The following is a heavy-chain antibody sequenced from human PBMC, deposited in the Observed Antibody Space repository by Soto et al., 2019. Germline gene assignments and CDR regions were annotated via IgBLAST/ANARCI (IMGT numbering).Heavy chain of an antibody. D-gene: IGHD2-8*01. CDR3: AKNGQPPYYYYGLDV. Sequence: ASAKATSKAPGYTFTRYALSWVQHANGQGLEWMGWISGYNGDTNYAQKFQGRVSMTIDTSTTTAYMELRSLTSDDTAVYYCAKNGQPPYYYYGLDVWGQGTKVTVSS. CDR1: GYTFTRYA. V-gene: IGHV1-18*01. CDR2: ISGYNGDT. J-gene: IGHJ6*02.